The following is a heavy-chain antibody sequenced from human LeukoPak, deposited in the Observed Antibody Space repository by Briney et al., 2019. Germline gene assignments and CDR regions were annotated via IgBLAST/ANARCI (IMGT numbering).Heavy chain of an antibody. Sequence: ASVKVSCKASGYTFTSYDINWVRQATGQGLEGMGWMNPNSGNTGYAQKFQGRVTMTRNTSISTAYMELSSLRSEDTAVYYCARGGNGDYYYYYYMDVWGKGTTVTISS. CDR1: GYTFTSYD. CDR2: MNPNSGNT. J-gene: IGHJ6*03. V-gene: IGHV1-8*01. D-gene: IGHD4-17*01. CDR3: ARGGNGDYYYYYYMDV.